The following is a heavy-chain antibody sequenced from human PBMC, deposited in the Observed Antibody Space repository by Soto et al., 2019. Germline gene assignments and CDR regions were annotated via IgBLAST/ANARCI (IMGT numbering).Heavy chain of an antibody. J-gene: IGHJ4*02. Sequence: QVQLVQSGAEVRKSASSVKVSCKTSGGTFSSYAISWVRQAPGQGLEWMGGIVPIVDTSTYAQKFQGRVTITADESTSTVYMELSSLRSDDTAVYYCVRVVAIPGYPDNWGQGTLVTVSS. CDR1: GGTFSSYA. CDR3: VRVVAIPGYPDN. CDR2: IVPIVDTS. D-gene: IGHD5-12*01. V-gene: IGHV1-69*13.